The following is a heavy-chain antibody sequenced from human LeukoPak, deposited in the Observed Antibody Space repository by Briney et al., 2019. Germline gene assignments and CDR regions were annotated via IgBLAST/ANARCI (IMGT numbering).Heavy chain of an antibody. D-gene: IGHD3-10*02. V-gene: IGHV3-11*06. CDR1: GFTFSDNY. J-gene: IGHJ3*02. CDR3: ARDQSITTFGAFDI. Sequence: GGSLRLSCAASGFTFSDNYTNWIRQAPGKGLEWVSYISSDTTYTDYADSVKGRFTISRDNAKKLLYLQMNSLRAEDTAIYYCARDQSITTFGAFDIWGQGTMVTVSS. CDR2: ISSDTTYT.